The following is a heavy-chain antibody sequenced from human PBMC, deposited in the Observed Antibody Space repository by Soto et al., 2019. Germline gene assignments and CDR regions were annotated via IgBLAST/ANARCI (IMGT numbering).Heavy chain of an antibody. Sequence: SVKVSCKASGGTFSSYTISWVRQAPGQGLEWMGRIIPILGIANYAQKFQGRVTITADKSTSTAYMELSSLRSEDTAVYYCARVADLYYYYMDVWGKGTTVTAP. CDR1: GGTFSSYT. CDR2: IIPILGIA. D-gene: IGHD6-13*01. J-gene: IGHJ6*03. V-gene: IGHV1-69*02. CDR3: ARVADLYYYYMDV.